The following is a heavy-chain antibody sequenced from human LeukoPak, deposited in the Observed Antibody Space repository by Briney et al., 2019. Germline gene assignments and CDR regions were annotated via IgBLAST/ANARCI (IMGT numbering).Heavy chain of an antibody. V-gene: IGHV3-48*04. CDR3: ARAIGTYNWYDP. D-gene: IGHD3-22*01. CDR2: INSSNTI. CDR1: GFTFSSYA. Sequence: GGSLRLSCAASGFTFSSYAMSWARQAPGKGLEWVSYINSSNTIYYADSVKGRFTISRDNAKNSLYLEMNSLRAEDTAVYYCARAIGTYNWYDPWGQGTLVTVSS. J-gene: IGHJ5*02.